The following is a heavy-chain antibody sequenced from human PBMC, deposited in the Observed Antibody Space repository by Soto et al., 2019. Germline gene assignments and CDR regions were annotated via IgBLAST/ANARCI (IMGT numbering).Heavy chain of an antibody. V-gene: IGHV3-30-3*01. CDR1: GFTFRNHA. J-gene: IGHJ4*02. CDR2: ISYDGSNK. CDR3: VREEYNNQYFDY. D-gene: IGHD1-1*01. Sequence: QVQLVESGGGVVQPGRSPRLSCAASGFTFRNHAMHWVRQAPGKGLEWVAVISYDGSNKYYADSVKDRFTVSRDNSKNTLYRQMNSVSAEDTAVYYCVREEYNNQYFDYWGQGTLVTVSS.